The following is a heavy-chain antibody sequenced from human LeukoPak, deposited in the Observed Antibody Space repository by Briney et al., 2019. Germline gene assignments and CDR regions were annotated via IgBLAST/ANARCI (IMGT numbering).Heavy chain of an antibody. CDR2: ISYDGSNK. J-gene: IGHJ6*02. CDR1: GFTFSSYA. CDR3: ARDLGTFYYYYGMDV. V-gene: IGHV3-30-3*01. D-gene: IGHD3-16*01. Sequence: GGSLRLSCAASGFTFSSYAMHWVRQAPGKGLEWVAVISYDGSNKYYADSVKGRFTISRDNSKNTLYLQMNSLRAEDTAVYYCARDLGTFYYYYGMDVWGQGTTVTVFS.